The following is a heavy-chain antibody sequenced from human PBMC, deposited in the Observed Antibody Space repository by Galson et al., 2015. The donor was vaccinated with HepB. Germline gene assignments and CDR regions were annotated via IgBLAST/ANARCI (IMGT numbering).Heavy chain of an antibody. D-gene: IGHD3-22*01. V-gene: IGHV1-3*01. CDR1: GYTFTSYA. CDR3: AREFYYDSSGYSGVYYYYYMDV. J-gene: IGHJ6*03. Sequence: SVKVSCKASGYTFTSYAMHWVRQAPGQRLEWMGWINAGNGNTKYSQKFQGRVTITRDTSASTAYMELSSLRSEDTAVYYCAREFYYDSSGYSGVYYYYYMDVWGKGTTVTVSS. CDR2: INAGNGNT.